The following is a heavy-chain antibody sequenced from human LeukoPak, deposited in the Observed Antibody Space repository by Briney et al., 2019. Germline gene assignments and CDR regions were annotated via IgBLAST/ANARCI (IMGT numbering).Heavy chain of an antibody. Sequence: GGSLRLSCAASGFTFSHYWMTWVRQAPGKGLEWVAQINQDGSEEYYMDSVKARFTISRDNAKNSVFLQMSSLRAEDTAVYYCVRDGGVSGYDLLDYWGQGTLVTVSS. J-gene: IGHJ4*02. CDR3: VRDGGVSGYDLLDY. CDR1: GFTFSHYW. V-gene: IGHV3-7*01. CDR2: INQDGSEE. D-gene: IGHD5-12*01.